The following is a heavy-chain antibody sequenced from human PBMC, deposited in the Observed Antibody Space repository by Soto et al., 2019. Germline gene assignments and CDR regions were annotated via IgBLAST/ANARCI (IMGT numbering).Heavy chain of an antibody. CDR2: IVVGSGNT. CDR1: GFTFTSSA. J-gene: IGHJ6*02. V-gene: IGHV1-58*01. CDR3: ATSSSPKGLYYYGMDV. Sequence: GASVKVSCKASGFTFTSSAVQWVRQARGQRLEWIGWIVVGSGNTNYAQKFEERVTITRHMSTSRAYMELSSLRSEDTAVYYCATSSSPKGLYYYGMDVWGQGTTVTVSS. D-gene: IGHD6-6*01.